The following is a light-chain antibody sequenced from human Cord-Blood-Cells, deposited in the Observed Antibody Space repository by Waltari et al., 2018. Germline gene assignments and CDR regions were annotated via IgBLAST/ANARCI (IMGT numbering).Light chain of an antibody. J-gene: IGLJ3*02. Sequence: QSALTQPRSVSGSPGQSVTISCTGTSSDVGGYNYVSWYQQHPGKAPKLMIYDGSKRPSGVPDRFSGSKSGNTASLTISGLQAEDEADYYCCSYAGSYGWVFGGGTKLTVL. CDR2: DGS. CDR3: CSYAGSYGWV. CDR1: SSDVGGYNY. V-gene: IGLV2-11*01.